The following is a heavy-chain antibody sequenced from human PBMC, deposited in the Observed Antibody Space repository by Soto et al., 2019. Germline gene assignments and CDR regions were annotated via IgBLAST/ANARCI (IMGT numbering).Heavy chain of an antibody. CDR3: ARRYGGNFDY. V-gene: IGHV4-59*01. CDR1: GGYISSYY. J-gene: IGHJ4*02. D-gene: IGHD1-26*01. Sequence: SETLPLTCTVSGGYISSYYWSWIRQPPGKGLEWIGYIYYSGSTNYNPSLKSRVTISVDTSKNQFSLKLTSVTAADTAVYYCARRYGGNFDYWGQGTLVTVSS. CDR2: IYYSGST.